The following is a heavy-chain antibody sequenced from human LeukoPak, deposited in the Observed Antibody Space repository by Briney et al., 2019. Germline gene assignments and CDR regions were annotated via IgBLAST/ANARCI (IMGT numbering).Heavy chain of an antibody. CDR1: AFTFISSA. V-gene: IGHV3-23*01. J-gene: IGHJ4*02. Sequence: GGSLLPLSSAFAFTFISSALSWCRQEPGRELQWVSAISASGGGTYYADSVKGRFTISRDTSRNKLYLQMNTVRADDTAVYYCANGPRPFDCWGQGTMVTVS. CDR2: ISASGGGT. CDR3: ANGPRPFDC.